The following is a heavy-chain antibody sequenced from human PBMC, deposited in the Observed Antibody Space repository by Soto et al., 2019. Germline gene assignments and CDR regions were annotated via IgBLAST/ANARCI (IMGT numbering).Heavy chain of an antibody. D-gene: IGHD1-7*01. CDR2: ISPTSTYI. Sequence: LVESGGGLVKPGGSLRLSCAASAFTFSSYSMNWVRQAPGKGLEWVSSISPTSTYIYYADSMKGRITISRDNAKNSLYLQMNSLRAEDTAVYYCAGYNWNYDTYFDYWGQGTLVTVSS. CDR3: AGYNWNYDTYFDY. CDR1: AFTFSSYS. V-gene: IGHV3-21*01. J-gene: IGHJ4*02.